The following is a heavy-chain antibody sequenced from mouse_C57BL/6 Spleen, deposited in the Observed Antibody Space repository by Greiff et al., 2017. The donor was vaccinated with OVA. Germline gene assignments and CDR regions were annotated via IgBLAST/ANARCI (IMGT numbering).Heavy chain of an antibody. J-gene: IGHJ2*01. V-gene: IGHV1-5*01. CDR1: GYTFTSYW. CDR3: TTGQLRLRFDY. D-gene: IGHD3-2*02. CDR2: IYPGNSDT. Sequence: EVQLQESGTVLARPGASVKMSCKTSGYTFTSYWMHWVKQRPGQGLEWIGAIYPGNSDTSYNQKFKGKAKLTAVTSASTAYMELSSLRNEDSAVYYCTTGQLRLRFDYWGQGTTLTVSS.